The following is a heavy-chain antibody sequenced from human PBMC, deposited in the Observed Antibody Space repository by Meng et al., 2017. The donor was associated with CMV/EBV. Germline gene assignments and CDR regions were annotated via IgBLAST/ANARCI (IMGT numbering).Heavy chain of an antibody. J-gene: IGHJ4*02. CDR3: AREYSGHYYDSSGYYSDAFDY. D-gene: IGHD3-22*01. CDR1: GFTFSSYS. CDR2: ISSSSYI. Sequence: GESLKISCAASGFTFSSYSMNWVRQAPGKGLEWVSSISSSSYIYYADSVKGRFTISRDNAKNSLYLQMNSLRAEDTAVYYCAREYSGHYYDSSGYYSDAFDYWGQGTLVTVSS. V-gene: IGHV3-21*01.